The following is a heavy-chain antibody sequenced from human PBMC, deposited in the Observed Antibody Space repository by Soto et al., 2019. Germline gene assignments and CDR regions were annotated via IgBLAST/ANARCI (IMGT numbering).Heavy chain of an antibody. Sequence: GGSLRLSCAASGFTFSSYSMNWVRQAPGKGLEWVSSISSSSSYIYYADSVKGRFTISRDNAKNSLYLQMNSLRAEDTAVYYCACLEMATKPLFDYWGQGTLVTVS. CDR1: GFTFSSYS. CDR2: ISSSSSYI. J-gene: IGHJ4*02. D-gene: IGHD5-12*01. V-gene: IGHV3-21*01. CDR3: ACLEMATKPLFDY.